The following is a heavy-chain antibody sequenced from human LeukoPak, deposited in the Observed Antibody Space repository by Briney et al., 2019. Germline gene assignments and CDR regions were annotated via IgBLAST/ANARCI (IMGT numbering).Heavy chain of an antibody. D-gene: IGHD2-15*01. CDR2: IYYSGST. V-gene: IGHV4-39*07. CDR3: ARGAPGYCSGGSCYTPFFDY. Sequence: SETLSLTCTVSGGSISSSSYYWGWIRQPPGKGLEWIGSIYYSGSTYYNPSLKSRVTMSVDTSKNQFSLKLSSVTAADTAVYYCARGAPGYCSGGSCYTPFFDYWGQGTLVTVSS. J-gene: IGHJ4*02. CDR1: GGSISSSSYY.